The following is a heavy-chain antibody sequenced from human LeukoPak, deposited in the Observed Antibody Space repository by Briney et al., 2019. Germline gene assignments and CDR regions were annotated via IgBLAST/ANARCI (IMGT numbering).Heavy chain of an antibody. J-gene: IGHJ4*02. CDR2: IYYSGST. CDR1: GGSISSGDYY. D-gene: IGHD2-8*01. CDR3: ARAPGYPIVPYHFDY. V-gene: IGHV4-30-4*08. Sequence: KTSETLSLTCTVSGGSISSGDYYWSWIRQPPGKGLEWIEYIYYSGSTYYNPSLKSRLTIPVDTSKNQFSLKLSSVTAADTAVYYCARAPGYPIVPYHFDYWGQGTLVTVSS.